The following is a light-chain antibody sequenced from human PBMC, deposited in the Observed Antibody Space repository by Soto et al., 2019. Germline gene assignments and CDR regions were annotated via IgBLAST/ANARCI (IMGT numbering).Light chain of an antibody. Sequence: DIQMTKSPSSLSASVGDRVTITCRASQGIRDALGWYQQKPGKVPKRLIYSASSLQSGVPSRFSGSGSETEFTLTISSLQPEDFATYYCLQHSDYPFAFGQGTRLEI. CDR3: LQHSDYPFA. V-gene: IGKV1-17*01. CDR2: SAS. CDR1: QGIRDA. J-gene: IGKJ2*01.